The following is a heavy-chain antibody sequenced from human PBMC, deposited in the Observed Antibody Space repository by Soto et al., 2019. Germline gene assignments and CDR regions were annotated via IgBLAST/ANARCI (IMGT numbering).Heavy chain of an antibody. Sequence: EVQLLESGGGLVQPGGSLRLSCAASGFTFSSYAMSWVRQAPGKELEWVSAISGSGGSTYYADSVKGRFTICRDNSKNTLYLQMNSLRAEDTAVYYCAKARAQYYDFWSGYPVDYWGQGTLVTVSS. D-gene: IGHD3-3*01. V-gene: IGHV3-23*01. CDR1: GFTFSSYA. CDR2: ISGSGGST. J-gene: IGHJ4*02. CDR3: AKARAQYYDFWSGYPVDY.